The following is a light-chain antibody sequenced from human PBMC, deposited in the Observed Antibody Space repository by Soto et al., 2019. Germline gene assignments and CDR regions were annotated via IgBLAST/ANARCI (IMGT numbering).Light chain of an antibody. V-gene: IGKV1-5*03. CDR1: QSISSW. CDR3: QQYNDNWT. J-gene: IGKJ1*01. CDR2: KAS. Sequence: DIQMTQSPSTLSASVGDRATITCRASQSISSWLAWYQQKSGTAPKLLIYKASTLQTGVPSRFSGSGSGTEFTLTISSLQPDEFATYYCQQYNDNWTFGQGTKV.